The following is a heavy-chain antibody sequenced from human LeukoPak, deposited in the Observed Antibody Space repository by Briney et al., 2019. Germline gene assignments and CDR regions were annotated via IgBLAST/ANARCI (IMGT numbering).Heavy chain of an antibody. CDR3: ARDRGYSYGYDY. V-gene: IGHV4-59*01. D-gene: IGHD5-18*01. CDR2: ISYSGST. CDR1: GGSISSYY. Sequence: SETLSLTCTVSGGSISSYYWSRIRQPPGKGLEWIGYISYSGSTNYNPSLKSRVTISVDTSKNQFSLKLRSATAAVTAVYYCARDRGYSYGYDYWGQGTLVTVSS. J-gene: IGHJ4*02.